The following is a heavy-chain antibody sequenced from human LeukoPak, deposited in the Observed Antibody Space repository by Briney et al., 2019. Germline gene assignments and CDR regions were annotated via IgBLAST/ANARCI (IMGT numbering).Heavy chain of an antibody. CDR3: ASAGIAAAADAFDI. CDR2: ISSSGSTI. Sequence: LSLTCTVSGGSISSGDYYMSWIRQAPGKGLEWVSYISSSGSTIYYADSVKGRFTISRDNAKNSLYLQMNSLRAEDTAVYYCASAGIAAAADAFDIWGQGTMVTVSS. J-gene: IGHJ3*02. D-gene: IGHD6-13*01. CDR1: GGSISSGDYY. V-gene: IGHV3-11*01.